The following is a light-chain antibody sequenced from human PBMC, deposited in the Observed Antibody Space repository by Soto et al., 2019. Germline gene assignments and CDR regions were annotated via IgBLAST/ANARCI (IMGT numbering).Light chain of an antibody. J-gene: IGKJ1*01. CDR1: QSISSY. Sequence: DIQMTQSPSSLSASVGDRVTITCRASQSISSYLNWYQQKPGKAPKLLIYAASSLQSGVPSRFSGSGSGTVFPLTISSLQPEDFATYYCQQSYRTPRTFGQGTKVEIK. CDR2: AAS. V-gene: IGKV1-39*01. CDR3: QQSYRTPRT.